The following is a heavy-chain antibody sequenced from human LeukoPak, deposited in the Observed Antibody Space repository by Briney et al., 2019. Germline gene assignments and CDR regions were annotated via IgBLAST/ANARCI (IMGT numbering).Heavy chain of an antibody. J-gene: IGHJ6*03. CDR3: ARSSSVYDFFHMDV. Sequence: ASVKVSCKASGGTFSSYAISWVRQAPGQGLEWMGGIIPIFGTANYAQKFQGRVTITTDESTSTAYMELSSLRSEDTAVYYCARSSSVYDFFHMDVWGKGTTVTVSS. CDR1: GGTFSSYA. V-gene: IGHV1-69*05. CDR2: IIPIFGTA. D-gene: IGHD5/OR15-5a*01.